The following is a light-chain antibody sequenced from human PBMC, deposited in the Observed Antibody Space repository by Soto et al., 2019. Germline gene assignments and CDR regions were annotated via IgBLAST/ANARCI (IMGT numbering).Light chain of an antibody. J-gene: IGKJ1*01. CDR3: QQYSTYTPRT. V-gene: IGKV1-5*01. Sequence: IQMTQSASTLSASEGDRVTITGGASQRISSWLASYQQKPGKAPKLLLYDASSLESGVPSRFSGSGSGTEFTLTISSLQPDDFATYYCQQYSTYTPRTFGQGTKV. CDR1: QRISSW. CDR2: DAS.